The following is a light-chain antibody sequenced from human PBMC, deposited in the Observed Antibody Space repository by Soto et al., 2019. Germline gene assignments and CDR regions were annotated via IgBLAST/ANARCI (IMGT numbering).Light chain of an antibody. Sequence: EIVLTQSPGTLSLSPGERATLSCRASQSVSSSYLAWYQQKPGQAPRLLIFGASNRATGIPDSFSGSGSGTDITLTICRLEPEDFAVYYCQQYDGSLWTFGQGTKVEIK. CDR1: QSVSSSY. V-gene: IGKV3-20*01. J-gene: IGKJ1*01. CDR2: GAS. CDR3: QQYDGSLWT.